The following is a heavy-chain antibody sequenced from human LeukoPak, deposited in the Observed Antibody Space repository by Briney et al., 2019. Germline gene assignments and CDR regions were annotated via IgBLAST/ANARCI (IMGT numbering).Heavy chain of an antibody. V-gene: IGHV1-2*02. J-gene: IGHJ4*02. CDR3: STEDKYCSGANCGKY. D-gene: IGHD2-15*01. CDR2: IVPDTGGA. CDR1: GYTFTNYY. Sequence: ASVKVSCKTSGYTFTNYYVHWVRQAPGQGLEWMGYIVPDTGGADYDQRFQGRVTMTRDKSISTVYMELSSLTSDDTAVYYCSTEDKYCSGANCGKYWGRGTLVTVSS.